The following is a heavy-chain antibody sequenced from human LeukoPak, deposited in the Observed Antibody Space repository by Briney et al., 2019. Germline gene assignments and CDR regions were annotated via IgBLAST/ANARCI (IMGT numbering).Heavy chain of an antibody. Sequence: GASVKVSCKASGYTFTSYYMHWVRQAPGQGLEWMGIINPSGGSTSYAQKFQGRVTMTRDMSTSTVYMELRSLRSDDTAVYYCARAEMATTPFDYWGQGTLVTVSS. CDR2: INPSGGST. D-gene: IGHD5-24*01. CDR3: ARAEMATTPFDY. V-gene: IGHV1-46*01. CDR1: GYTFTSYY. J-gene: IGHJ4*02.